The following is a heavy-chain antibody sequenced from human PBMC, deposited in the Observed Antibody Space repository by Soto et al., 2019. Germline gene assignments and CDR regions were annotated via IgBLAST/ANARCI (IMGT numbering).Heavy chain of an antibody. J-gene: IGHJ5*02. CDR3: AKFPLTTVVSPGFDP. CDR1: GFTFSSYA. CDR2: ISGSGGST. D-gene: IGHD4-17*01. V-gene: IGHV3-23*01. Sequence: WGSLRLSCAASGFTFSSYAMSWVRQAPGKGLEWVSAISGSGGSTYYADSVKGRFTISRDNSKNTLYLQMNSLRAEDTAVYYCAKFPLTTVVSPGFDPWGQGTLVTVSS.